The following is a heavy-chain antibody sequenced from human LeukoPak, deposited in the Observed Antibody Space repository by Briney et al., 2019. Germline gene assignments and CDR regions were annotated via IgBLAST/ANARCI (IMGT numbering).Heavy chain of an antibody. Sequence: GSSVKVSCKASGGTFSSYAISWVRQAPGQGLEWMGGIIPIFGTANYAQKFQGRVTITTDESTSTAYMELSSLRSEDTAVYYCARGHYIVVPAYHNWFDPWGQGTLVTVSS. D-gene: IGHD2-2*01. CDR1: GGTFSSYA. V-gene: IGHV1-69*05. J-gene: IGHJ5*02. CDR3: ARGHYIVVPAYHNWFDP. CDR2: IIPIFGTA.